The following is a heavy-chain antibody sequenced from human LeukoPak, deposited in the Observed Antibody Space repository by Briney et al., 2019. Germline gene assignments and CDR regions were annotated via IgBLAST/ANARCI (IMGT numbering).Heavy chain of an antibody. CDR3: ARGYSGYEPFDY. D-gene: IGHD5-12*01. CDR2: IYYSGNT. CDR1: GGALSSYY. Sequence: SETLSLTCTVSGGALSSYYWSWIRHPPGKGLEWRGYIYYSGNTKYHPSLKRRVTISVHTSKNQFSLKLISVTAADTAVYYCARGYSGYEPFDYWGQGTLVTVSS. J-gene: IGHJ4*02. V-gene: IGHV4-59*01.